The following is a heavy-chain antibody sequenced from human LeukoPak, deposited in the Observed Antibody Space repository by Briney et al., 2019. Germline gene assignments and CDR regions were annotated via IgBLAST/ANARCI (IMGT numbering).Heavy chain of an antibody. D-gene: IGHD1-26*01. CDR3: ARDRRIVGATRDAFDI. CDR1: GYTFTSYG. J-gene: IGHJ3*02. Sequence: ASVKVSCKASGYTFTSYGISWVRQAPGQGLEWMGWISAYNGNTNYAQKLQGRVTMTTDTSTSTAYMELRSLRSDDTAVYYCARDRRIVGATRDAFDIWGQGTMVTVSS. CDR2: ISAYNGNT. V-gene: IGHV1-18*01.